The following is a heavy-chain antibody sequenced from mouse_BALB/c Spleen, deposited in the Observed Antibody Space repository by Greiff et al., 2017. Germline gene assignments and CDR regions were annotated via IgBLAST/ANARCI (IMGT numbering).Heavy chain of an antibody. V-gene: IGHV14-3*02. J-gene: IGHJ2*01. CDR2: IDPANGNT. D-gene: IGHD6-1*01. CDR1: GFNIKDTY. Sequence: EVQLQQSGAELVKPGASVKLSCTASGFNIKDTYMHWVKQRPEQGLEWIGRIDPANGNTKYDPKFQGKATITADTSSNTAYLQLSSLTSEDTAVYYWASLAHFDYWGQGTTLTVSS. CDR3: ASLAHFDY.